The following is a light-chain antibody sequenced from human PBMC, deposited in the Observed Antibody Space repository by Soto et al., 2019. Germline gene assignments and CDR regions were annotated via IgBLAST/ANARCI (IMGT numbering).Light chain of an antibody. CDR2: DAS. Sequence: EIVLTQSPATLSLSPGVRATLSCRASQSVSSYLAWYQQKPGQAPRLPIYDASNRATGIPARFSGSGSGTDFTLTISSLEPEDFAVYYCQQRSNWPPYTFGQGTKLEIK. J-gene: IGKJ2*01. V-gene: IGKV3-11*01. CDR1: QSVSSY. CDR3: QQRSNWPPYT.